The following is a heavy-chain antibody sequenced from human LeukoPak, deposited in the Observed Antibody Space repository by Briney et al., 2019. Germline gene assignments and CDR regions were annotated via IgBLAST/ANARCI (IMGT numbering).Heavy chain of an antibody. CDR2: INSDGSFT. V-gene: IGHV3-74*01. D-gene: IGHD5-18*01. CDR3: ARGDGYGYIS. Sequence: GGSLRLSCAASGFTFSSYWMHWVRQAPGRGLVWVSGINSDGSFTTYADSVKGRFTISRDNAKNTLYLQMNSLRADDTAVYYCARGDGYGYISWGQGTLVTVSS. J-gene: IGHJ5*02. CDR1: GFTFSSYW.